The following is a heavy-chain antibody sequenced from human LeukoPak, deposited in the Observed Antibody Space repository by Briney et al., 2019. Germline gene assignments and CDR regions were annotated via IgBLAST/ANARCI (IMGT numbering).Heavy chain of an antibody. CDR3: AKDTKSRRLG. Sequence: PGGSLRLSCAASGFTFSTYAMNWVRQAPGKGLEWVSGISGSGGSTYYADSVKGRFTISRDNSKNTLYLQMNSLRAEDTAVYYCAKDTKSRRLGWGQGTLVTVSS. J-gene: IGHJ4*02. CDR1: GFTFSTYA. CDR2: ISGSGGST. V-gene: IGHV3-23*01. D-gene: IGHD3-3*01.